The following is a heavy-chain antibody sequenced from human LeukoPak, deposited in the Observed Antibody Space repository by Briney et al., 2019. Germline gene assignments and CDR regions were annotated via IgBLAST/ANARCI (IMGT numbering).Heavy chain of an antibody. D-gene: IGHD6-13*01. Sequence: GASVKVSCKASGYTFTNYAMHWVRQAPGQGLEWMGIINPSGGSTSYAQKLQGRVTMTRDTSTSTVYMELSSLRSEDTAVYYCAREGIAGTPDDYYYYYGMDVWGQGTTVTVSS. CDR2: INPSGGST. J-gene: IGHJ6*02. CDR1: GYTFTNYA. V-gene: IGHV1-46*01. CDR3: AREGIAGTPDDYYYYYGMDV.